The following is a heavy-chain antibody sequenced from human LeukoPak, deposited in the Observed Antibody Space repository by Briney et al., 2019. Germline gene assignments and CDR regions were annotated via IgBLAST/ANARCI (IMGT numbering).Heavy chain of an antibody. CDR3: ARGLVYSDYYWFFDL. CDR2: ISAYNGNA. J-gene: IGHJ2*01. CDR1: GYTITYYG. D-gene: IGHD4-11*01. V-gene: IGHV1-18*04. Sequence: ASVKVSCKASGYTITYYGFTWVLQAPGQGLEWMGWISAYNGNAGYAQKFQGRVTMTTDTSTTTAFMELRSLRSDDTAVYYCARGLVYSDYYWFFDLWGRGTLITVSS.